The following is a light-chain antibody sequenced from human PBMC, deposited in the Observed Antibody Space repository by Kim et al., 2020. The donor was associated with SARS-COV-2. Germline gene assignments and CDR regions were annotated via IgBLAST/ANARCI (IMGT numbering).Light chain of an antibody. CDR3: QQYGNSPYT. CDR1: QSVSSKF. V-gene: IGKV3-20*01. CDR2: DTL. Sequence: EIVLTQSPGSLSLSPGARATLSCRASQSVSSKFFAWYQQKPGQAPRLLIYDTLTRATGIPARFSGSGSGTDFTLTISRLEPEDFAVYYCQQYGNSPYTFGRGTKLEI. J-gene: IGKJ2*01.